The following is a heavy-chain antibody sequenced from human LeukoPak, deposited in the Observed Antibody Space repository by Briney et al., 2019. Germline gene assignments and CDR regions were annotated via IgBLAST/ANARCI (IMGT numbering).Heavy chain of an antibody. V-gene: IGHV3-11*01. CDR1: GFTFSDYY. CDR2: ISSSGSTI. CDR3: ARVRRGSSWYGDY. D-gene: IGHD6-13*01. J-gene: IGHJ4*02. Sequence: GGSLRLSCAASGFTFSDYYMSWIRQAPGKGLEWVSYISSSGSTIYCADSVKGRFTISRDNAKNSLYLKMSSLRAEDTAVYYCARVRRGSSWYGDYWGQETLVTVSS.